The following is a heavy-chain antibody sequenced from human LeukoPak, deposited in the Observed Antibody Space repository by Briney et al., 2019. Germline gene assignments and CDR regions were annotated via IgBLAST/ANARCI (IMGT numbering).Heavy chain of an antibody. Sequence: PGGSLRLSCAASGFTFSSYGMHWVRQAPGKGLEWVAVIWYDGSNKYYADSVKGRFTISRDNSKNTLYLQMNSLRAEDTAVYYCASEVGVAGTPLDYWGQGTLVTVSS. CDR2: IWYDGSNK. D-gene: IGHD6-19*01. CDR1: GFTFSSYG. V-gene: IGHV3-33*01. CDR3: ASEVGVAGTPLDY. J-gene: IGHJ4*02.